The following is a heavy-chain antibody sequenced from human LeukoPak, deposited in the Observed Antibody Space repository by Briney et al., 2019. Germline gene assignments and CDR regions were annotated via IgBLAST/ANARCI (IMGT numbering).Heavy chain of an antibody. CDR1: GFTFSSYS. J-gene: IGHJ6*02. CDR3: ARVAFGLYVMDV. D-gene: IGHD3/OR15-3a*01. Sequence: GGSLRLSCAASGFTFSSYSMNWVRQAPGKGLEWVSSISSSSYIYYADSVKGRFTISRDNAKNSLYLQLIGLRAEDTAVYYCARVAFGLYVMDVWGQGTTVTVSS. V-gene: IGHV3-21*01. CDR2: ISSSSYI.